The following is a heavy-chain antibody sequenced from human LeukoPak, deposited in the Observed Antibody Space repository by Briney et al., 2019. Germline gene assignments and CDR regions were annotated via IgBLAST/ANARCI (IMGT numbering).Heavy chain of an antibody. Sequence: SETLSLTCTVSGGSISSSGYYWGWIRQPPGKGLEWIGSVYYSGSTYYNPSLKNRVTISVDTSKSQFSLNLSSVTAADTAVYYCASQDYYASGSYFRWFDPWGQGTLVTVSS. D-gene: IGHD3-10*01. CDR3: ASQDYYASGSYFRWFDP. CDR2: VYYSGST. CDR1: GGSISSSGYY. J-gene: IGHJ5*02. V-gene: IGHV4-39*01.